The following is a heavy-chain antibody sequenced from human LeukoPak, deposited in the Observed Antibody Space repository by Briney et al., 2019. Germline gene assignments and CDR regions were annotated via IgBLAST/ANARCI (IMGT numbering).Heavy chain of an antibody. J-gene: IGHJ3*02. CDR2: IYRSDTT. Sequence: SETLSLTCTVSGGSISDYFWSWIRQPPGKRLECIGYIYRSDTTKYNPYLNSRVIISVDTSKNQFSLKVISVTAADTAVYYCARDQTRNSRIDVLDIWGQGTMVTVSS. CDR3: ARDQTRNSRIDVLDI. V-gene: IGHV4-59*01. D-gene: IGHD1-14*01. CDR1: GGSISDYF.